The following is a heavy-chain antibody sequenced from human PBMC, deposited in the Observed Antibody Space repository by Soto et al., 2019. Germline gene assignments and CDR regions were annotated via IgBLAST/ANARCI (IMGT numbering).Heavy chain of an antibody. V-gene: IGHV6-1*01. D-gene: IGHD3-22*01. Sequence: KQSQTLSLTCAISGDSVSSNSAAWNWIRQSPSRGLEWLGRTYYRSKWYNDYAVSVKSRITINPDTSKNQFSLQLNSVTPEDTAVYYCARGWGVSPQNYYYDSSGYYGQLYGMDVWGQGTTVTVSS. J-gene: IGHJ6*02. CDR2: TYYRSKWYN. CDR3: ARGWGVSPQNYYYDSSGYYGQLYGMDV. CDR1: GDSVSSNSAA.